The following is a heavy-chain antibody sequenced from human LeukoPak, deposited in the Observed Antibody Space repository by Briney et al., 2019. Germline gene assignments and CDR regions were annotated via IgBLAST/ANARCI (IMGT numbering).Heavy chain of an antibody. CDR2: INPDGSST. Sequence: GGSLRLSCATSGFTFSSYWMHWVRQAPGKGLAWVSYINPDGSSTNYADSVKGRFTISRDNAKNSLYLQMNSLRAEDTAVYYCARDISAFGGVIATDYWGQGTLVTVSS. CDR1: GFTFSSYW. D-gene: IGHD3-16*02. V-gene: IGHV3-74*01. J-gene: IGHJ4*02. CDR3: ARDISAFGGVIATDY.